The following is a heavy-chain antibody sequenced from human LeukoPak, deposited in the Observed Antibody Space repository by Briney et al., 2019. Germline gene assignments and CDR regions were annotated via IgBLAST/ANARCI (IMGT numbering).Heavy chain of an antibody. CDR3: AKDSPAGEYQFDY. J-gene: IGHJ4*02. D-gene: IGHD2-2*01. CDR2: ISGSGGNT. V-gene: IGHV3-23*01. CDR1: GFTFSSYA. Sequence: GGALRLSCAASGFTFSSYAMSWVRQAPGEGQEWVSTISGSGGNTYYADSVKGRFTVSRDNSKNTLYLQMNSLRAEDTAVYYCAKDSPAGEYQFDYWGQGTLVTVSS.